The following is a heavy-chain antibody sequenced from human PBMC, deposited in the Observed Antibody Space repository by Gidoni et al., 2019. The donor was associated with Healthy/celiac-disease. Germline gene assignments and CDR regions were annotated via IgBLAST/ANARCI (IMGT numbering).Heavy chain of an antibody. J-gene: IGHJ4*02. Sequence: EVQLLESGGGLVQPGVSLRLSCAASGFTFSSYAMSWVRQAPGKGLGWVSAISGSGGSTYYADSVKGRFTISRDNSKNTLYLQMNSLRAEDTAVYYCAKQAAARPQSPKKYYFDYWGQGTLVTVSS. D-gene: IGHD6-6*01. CDR1: GFTFSSYA. CDR3: AKQAAARPQSPKKYYFDY. V-gene: IGHV3-23*01. CDR2: ISGSGGST.